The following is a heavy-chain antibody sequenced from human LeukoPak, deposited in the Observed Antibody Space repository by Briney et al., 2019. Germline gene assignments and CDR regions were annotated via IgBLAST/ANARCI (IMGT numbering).Heavy chain of an antibody. D-gene: IGHD1-26*01. CDR2: LLYNGNT. V-gene: IGHV4-39*01. Sequence: SETLSLTCAVSGGSLNSYYWSWIRQAPGKGLEWIGSLLYNGNTWYNPSLESRVTISVDTSENQFSLRLTSVNAADTALYFCTRRGSGNGGTYAGMDVWGPGTSVTVSS. J-gene: IGHJ6*02. CDR1: GGSLNSYY. CDR3: TRRGSGNGGTYAGMDV.